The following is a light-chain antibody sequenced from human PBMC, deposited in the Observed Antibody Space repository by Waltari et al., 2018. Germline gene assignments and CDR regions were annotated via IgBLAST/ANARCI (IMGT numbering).Light chain of an antibody. Sequence: DIVMTQSPDALAVSLGERAAINCKSSQSVVFNSNNKNYIAWYQKKPGQPPKLLIYGASTRDAGVPDRFSGIGSETDFTLTSSSLQPEDVAVYYCQQYHSVPFTFGGGTKVEIQ. CDR2: GAS. V-gene: IGKV4-1*01. J-gene: IGKJ4*01. CDR3: QQYHSVPFT. CDR1: QSVVFNSNNKNY.